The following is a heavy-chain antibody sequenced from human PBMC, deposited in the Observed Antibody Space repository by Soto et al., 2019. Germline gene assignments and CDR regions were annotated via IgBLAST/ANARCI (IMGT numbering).Heavy chain of an antibody. J-gene: IGHJ3*02. Sequence: KVACKASGVTFSIYAISWVRQAPGQGLEWMGGIIPIFGTANYAQKFQGRVTITADESTSTAYMELSSLRSEDTAVYYCARDLKPSQTPRAFDTWGQGTMVTVSS. V-gene: IGHV1-69*01. CDR3: ARDLKPSQTPRAFDT. CDR2: IIPIFGTA. CDR1: GVTFSIYA.